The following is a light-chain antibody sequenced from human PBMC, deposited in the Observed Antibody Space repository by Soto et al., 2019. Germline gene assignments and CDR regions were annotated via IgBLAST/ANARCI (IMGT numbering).Light chain of an antibody. CDR2: DAS. CDR1: QSVSSY. V-gene: IGKV3-11*01. Sequence: EIVLTQSPATLSLSPGERATLSCRASQSVSSYLAWYQQKPGQAPRLLIYDASNRATGIPARFSGSGSGTDCTLTISSLEPEDFAVYYCQQRSNWPRGWTFGQGTKVEIK. J-gene: IGKJ1*01. CDR3: QQRSNWPRGWT.